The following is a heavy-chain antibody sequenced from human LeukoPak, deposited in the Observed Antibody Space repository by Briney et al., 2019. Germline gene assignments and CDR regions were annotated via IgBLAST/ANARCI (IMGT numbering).Heavy chain of an antibody. CDR3: AGYSTSQDVFDY. J-gene: IGHJ4*02. D-gene: IGHD6-6*01. CDR1: GFTFSSYL. CDR2: INSDESST. V-gene: IGHV3-74*01. Sequence: PGGSLRLSCAASGFTFSSYLMYWVRQAPGKGLVWVSRINSDESSTSYADSVKGRFTISRDNAKNTLYLQMNGLRAEDTAVYYCAGYSTSQDVFDYWGQGTLVTVSS.